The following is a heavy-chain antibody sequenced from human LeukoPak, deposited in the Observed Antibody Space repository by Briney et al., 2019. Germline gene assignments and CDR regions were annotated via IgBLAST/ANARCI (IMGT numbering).Heavy chain of an antibody. V-gene: IGHV3-23*01. CDR3: AKDRVPRRYCSGGSCYVGAVDY. D-gene: IGHD2-15*01. CDR2: ISGSGGST. J-gene: IGHJ4*02. CDR1: GFTFSSYA. Sequence: GGSLRLSCAASGFTFSSYAMSWVRQAPGKGLEWVSAISGSGGSTYYADSAKGRFTISRDNSKNTLYLQMNSLRAEDTAVYYCAKDRVPRRYCSGGSCYVGAVDYWGQGTLVTVSS.